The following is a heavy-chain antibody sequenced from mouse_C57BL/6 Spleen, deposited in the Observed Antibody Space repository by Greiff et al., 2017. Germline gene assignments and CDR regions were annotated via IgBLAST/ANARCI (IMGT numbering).Heavy chain of an antibody. J-gene: IGHJ1*03. D-gene: IGHD1-1*01. CDR1: GYTFTSYW. CDR2: INPSSGYT. CDR3: ARNYCSSYGYFDV. Sequence: QVQLQQSGAELAKPGASVKLSCKASGYTFTSYWMHWVKQRPGQGLEWIGYINPSSGYTKYNQKFKDKATLTAEKSSSTAYMQLSSLTYEDSAVYYCARNYCSSYGYFDVWGTGTTVTVSS. V-gene: IGHV1-7*01.